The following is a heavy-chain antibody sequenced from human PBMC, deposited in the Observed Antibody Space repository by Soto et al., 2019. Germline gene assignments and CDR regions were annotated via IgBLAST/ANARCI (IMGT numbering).Heavy chain of an antibody. CDR3: ARGQRFSDWFDP. V-gene: IGHV4-4*07. Sequence: SETLSLTCSVSGGTISGYYWTWIRQPAGKGLEWIGRIYSSGNTKYNPSLQSRVTTSLDTSNNQFSLRLTSVTAADTAVYYCARGQRFSDWFDPWGQGTLVTVSS. CDR2: IYSSGNT. D-gene: IGHD3-3*01. CDR1: GGTISGYY. J-gene: IGHJ5*02.